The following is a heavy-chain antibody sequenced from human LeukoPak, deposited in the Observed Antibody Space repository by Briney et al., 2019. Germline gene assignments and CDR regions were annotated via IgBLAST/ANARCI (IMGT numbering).Heavy chain of an antibody. V-gene: IGHV1-18*01. CDR3: ARGGRWELPRPYAFDI. D-gene: IGHD1-26*01. CDR1: GYTFTSYG. J-gene: IGHJ3*02. CDR2: ISVYNDHT. Sequence: GASVKVSCKASGYTFTSYGISWVRQAPGQGPEWMGWISVYNDHTNYAHKLQGRVTMTKDTSTSTAYMELRSLRSDDTAVYYCARGGRWELPRPYAFDIWGQGTMVTVSS.